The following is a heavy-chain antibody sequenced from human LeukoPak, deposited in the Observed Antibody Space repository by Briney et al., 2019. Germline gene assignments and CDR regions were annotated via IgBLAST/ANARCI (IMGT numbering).Heavy chain of an antibody. Sequence: PSETLSLTCTVSGGSISSSSCYWGWIRQPPGKGLEWIGSIYYSGSTYYNPSLKSRVTISVDTSKNQFSLKLSSVTAADTAVYYCARHQVSGWSGYYDYWGQGTLATVSS. D-gene: IGHD3-3*01. J-gene: IGHJ4*02. CDR3: ARHQVSGWSGYYDY. CDR2: IYYSGST. V-gene: IGHV4-39*01. CDR1: GGSISSSSCY.